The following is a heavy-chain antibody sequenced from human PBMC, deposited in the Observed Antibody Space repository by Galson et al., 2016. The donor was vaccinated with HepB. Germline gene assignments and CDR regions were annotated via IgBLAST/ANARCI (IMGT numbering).Heavy chain of an antibody. Sequence: SVKVSCKASGHTLTSYDISWVRQASGHRPEWMGWLNFKSGDTTYAQQFQGRVTMSRNTTTNTVYMELSSLSSEDTAVYYCARPSSSGSWYVFTLWGQGTTVAVSS. CDR2: LNFKSGDT. CDR1: GHTLTSYD. J-gene: IGHJ4*02. CDR3: ARPSSSGSWYVFTL. V-gene: IGHV1-8*01. D-gene: IGHD6-13*01.